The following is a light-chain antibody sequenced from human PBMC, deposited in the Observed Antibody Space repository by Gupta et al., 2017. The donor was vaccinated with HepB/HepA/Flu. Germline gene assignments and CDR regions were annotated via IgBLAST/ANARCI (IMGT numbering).Light chain of an antibody. Sequence: QSALTQPASVSGSPGQSITISCTGTSSDAGSYKYVSWHQQHPGKAPKLMIYDVNNRPSGVSNRFSGSKSGNTASLTISGLQAEDEADYYCSSFTSSSTLYVFGTGTKVTVL. CDR1: SSDAGSYKY. CDR3: SSFTSSSTLYV. CDR2: DVN. V-gene: IGLV2-14*03. J-gene: IGLJ1*01.